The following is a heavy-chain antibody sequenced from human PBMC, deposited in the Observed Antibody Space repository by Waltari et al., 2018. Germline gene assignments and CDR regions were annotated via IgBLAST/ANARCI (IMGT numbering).Heavy chain of an antibody. CDR2: IYYSGST. V-gene: IGHV4-39*01. D-gene: IGHD1-26*01. CDR1: GGSLSSSSYY. J-gene: IGHJ4*02. Sequence: QLQLQESGPGLVKPSETLSLTCTVSGGSLSSSSYYWGWIRQPPGKGLEWIGSIYYSGSTYYNPSLKSRVTISVDTSKNQFSLKLSSVTAADTAVYYCARHIIGALDYWGQGTLVTVSS. CDR3: ARHIIGALDY.